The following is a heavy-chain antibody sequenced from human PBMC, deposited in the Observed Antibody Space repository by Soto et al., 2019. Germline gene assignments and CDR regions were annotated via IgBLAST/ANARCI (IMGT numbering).Heavy chain of an antibody. CDR1: GFTFSSYS. Sequence: GGSLRLSCAASGFTFSSYSMNWVRQAPGKGLEWVSYISSSSSTIYYADSVKGRFTISRDNAKNSLHLQMNSLRAEDTAVYYCARPEGYCSGGSCYAGYFQHWGQGTLVTVSS. CDR3: ARPEGYCSGGSCYAGYFQH. D-gene: IGHD2-15*01. V-gene: IGHV3-48*01. J-gene: IGHJ1*01. CDR2: ISSSSSTI.